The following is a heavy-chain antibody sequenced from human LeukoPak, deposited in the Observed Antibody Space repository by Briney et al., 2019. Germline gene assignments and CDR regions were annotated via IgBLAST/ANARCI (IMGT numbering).Heavy chain of an antibody. Sequence: GESLKISCKGSGSRFTSYWIGRVRQMPGKGLEWMGIIYPGDSDTRYSPSFQGQVTISADKSISTAYLQWSSLKASDTAMYYCARRRRYNWNDRYFDYWGQGTLVTVSS. V-gene: IGHV5-51*01. CDR2: IYPGDSDT. CDR1: GSRFTSYW. CDR3: ARRRRYNWNDRYFDY. D-gene: IGHD1-1*01. J-gene: IGHJ4*02.